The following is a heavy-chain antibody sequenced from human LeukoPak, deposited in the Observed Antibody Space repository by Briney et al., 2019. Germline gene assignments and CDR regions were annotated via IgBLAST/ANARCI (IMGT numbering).Heavy chain of an antibody. J-gene: IGHJ4*02. CDR2: ISTTSSYK. Sequence: GGSLRLSCEASGFSFIDYGMNWVRQAPGKGLEWVSFISTTSSYKHYADSVRGRFTITRDNSKNTLYLQMNSLRAEATAVYYCAKCPGHDPTFGYFDYWGQGTLVTVSS. CDR1: GFSFIDYG. D-gene: IGHD3-16*01. V-gene: IGHV3-21*04. CDR3: AKCPGHDPTFGYFDY.